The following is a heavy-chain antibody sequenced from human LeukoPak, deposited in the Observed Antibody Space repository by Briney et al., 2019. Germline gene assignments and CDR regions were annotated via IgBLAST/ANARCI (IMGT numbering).Heavy chain of an antibody. CDR3: ARGGVGGNSVSFYYFDY. Sequence: ASVKLSCKTFGYTFSSYYMHWVRQAPGQDLEWMGIINPSVGSASYAQKFQDRVTMTSDTSTSTVYMDLSSLRSEDTAVYYCARGGVGGNSVSFYYFDYWGQGTLVTVSS. D-gene: IGHD1-26*01. CDR1: GYTFSSYY. J-gene: IGHJ4*02. V-gene: IGHV1-46*01. CDR2: INPSVGSA.